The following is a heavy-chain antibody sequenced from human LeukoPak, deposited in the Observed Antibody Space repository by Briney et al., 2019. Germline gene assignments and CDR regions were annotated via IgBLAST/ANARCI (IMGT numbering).Heavy chain of an antibody. D-gene: IGHD4-11*01. Sequence: GGSLRLSCAASGFDFSNYWMYWVRQAPGKGLEWVANIKQDGSEKYYVDSVRGRFTISRDNAKNSLSLQMNSLRAEDTAVYYCASNYRGWGQGTLVTVSS. CDR2: IKQDGSEK. CDR3: ASNYRG. V-gene: IGHV3-7*03. CDR1: GFDFSNYW. J-gene: IGHJ4*02.